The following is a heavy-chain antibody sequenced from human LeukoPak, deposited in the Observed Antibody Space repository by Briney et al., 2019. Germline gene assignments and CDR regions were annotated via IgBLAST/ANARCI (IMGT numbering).Heavy chain of an antibody. Sequence: GGSLRLSCAASGFTFDDYAMHWVRQAPGKGLEWVSGISWKSGRIGYAVSVKGRFTISRDNAKNSLYLQMNRLRAEDTALYYCAKELNSYGMDVWGQGTTVTVSS. CDR3: AKELNSYGMDV. CDR1: GFTFDDYA. V-gene: IGHV3-9*01. CDR2: ISWKSGRI. J-gene: IGHJ6*02. D-gene: IGHD2-8*01.